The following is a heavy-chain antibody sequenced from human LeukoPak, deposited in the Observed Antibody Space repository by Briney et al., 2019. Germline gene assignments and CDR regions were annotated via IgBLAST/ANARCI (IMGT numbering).Heavy chain of an antibody. J-gene: IGHJ4*02. CDR3: ARGSGMTTVVTPNQFDY. Sequence: ASVKVSCKASGYSFTSYGFNWVRQAPGQGLEWMGWMSAYNGKTNYAHSLQGRVTVTADTSTSTAHMELRSLRSEDTAVYYRARGSGMTTVVTPNQFDYWGQGTLVTVSS. CDR1: GYSFTSYG. V-gene: IGHV1-18*01. D-gene: IGHD4-23*01. CDR2: MSAYNGKT.